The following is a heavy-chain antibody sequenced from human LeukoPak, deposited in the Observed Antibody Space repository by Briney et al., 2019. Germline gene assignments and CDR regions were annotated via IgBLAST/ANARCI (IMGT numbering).Heavy chain of an antibody. CDR1: GGSISSGDCY. Sequence: SETLSLTCTVSGGSISSGDCYWSWIRQPPGKGLEWIGYIYYSGSTYYNPSLKSRVTISVDTSKNQFSLKLSSVTAADTAVYYCAIHTAMGAHDYWGQGTLVTVSS. J-gene: IGHJ4*02. V-gene: IGHV4-30-4*08. CDR3: AIHTAMGAHDY. CDR2: IYYSGST. D-gene: IGHD5-18*01.